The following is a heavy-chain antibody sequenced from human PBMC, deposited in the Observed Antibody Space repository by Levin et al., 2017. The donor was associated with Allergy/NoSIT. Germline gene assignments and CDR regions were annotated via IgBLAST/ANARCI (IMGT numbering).Heavy chain of an antibody. CDR3: ARCGSSGQWYFDL. J-gene: IGHJ2*01. CDR2: TYYGSKWYS. CDR1: GDSVSSNSAA. Sequence: PSETLSLTCAISGDSVSSNSAAWNWIRQSPSRGLEWLGRTYYGSKWYSDYAASVKSRITINPDTSKNQFSLHLSSVTPEDTAVYYCARCGSSGQWYFDLWGRGILVTVSS. D-gene: IGHD5-12*01. V-gene: IGHV6-1*01.